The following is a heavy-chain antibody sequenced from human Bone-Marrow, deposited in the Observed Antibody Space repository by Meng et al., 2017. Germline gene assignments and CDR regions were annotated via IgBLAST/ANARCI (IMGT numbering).Heavy chain of an antibody. CDR3: ARGGYYDSSGYYHLGY. Sequence: GESLKISCKGSGYSFTSYWIGWVRQMPGKGLEWMGIIYPGDSDTRYSPSFQGQVTISRDNSKNTLYLQMNSLRAEDTAVYYCARGGYYDSSGYYHLGYWGQGTLVTVSS. CDR2: IYPGDSDT. J-gene: IGHJ4*02. D-gene: IGHD3-22*01. CDR1: GYSFTSYW. V-gene: IGHV5-51*01.